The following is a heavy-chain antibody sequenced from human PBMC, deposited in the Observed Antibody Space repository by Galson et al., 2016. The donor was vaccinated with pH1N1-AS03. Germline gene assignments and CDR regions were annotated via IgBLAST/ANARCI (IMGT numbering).Heavy chain of an antibody. J-gene: IGHJ2*01. D-gene: IGHD2-21*02. CDR2: IYWNSEK. CDR1: GFSLHTNGVG. Sequence: PALVKPTQTLTLTCDFSGFSLHTNGVGVGWIRQPPGKPLEWLALIYWNSEKRYNPFLKGRLTITKDTSKNQVVLTMTNMAPGDTATHFCARKPTGSMVVTIGVRYFDLWGRGTLGAVSS. CDR3: ARKPTGSMVVTIGVRYFDL. V-gene: IGHV2-5*01.